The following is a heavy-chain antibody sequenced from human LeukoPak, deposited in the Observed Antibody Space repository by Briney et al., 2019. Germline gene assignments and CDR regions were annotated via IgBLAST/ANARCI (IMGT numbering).Heavy chain of an antibody. J-gene: IGHJ4*02. CDR2: IRDKANNYIT. CDR3: ARVPNRSSWQDH. Sequence: GGSLRLSCTASGFAFSDHYMDWVRQAPGKGLEWVGRIRDKANNYITEYAASVKGRFTILRDDSKNSLYLQMNSLKSEDTAVYYCARVPNRSSWQDHWGQGTPVTVSS. CDR1: GFAFSDHY. V-gene: IGHV3-72*01. D-gene: IGHD6-13*01.